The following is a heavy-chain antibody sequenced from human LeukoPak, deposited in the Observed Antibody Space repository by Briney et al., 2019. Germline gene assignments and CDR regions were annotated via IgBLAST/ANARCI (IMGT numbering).Heavy chain of an antibody. Sequence: PGGSLRLSCAASGFTFSSYVMHWVRQAPGKGLKWVAAIWYDGSIQYYADSVKGRFTISRDNSKNTLYLQMDSLRAEDTAVYYCARAGYCSGGSCYGSDYWGQGTLVSVSS. V-gene: IGHV3-33*01. D-gene: IGHD2-15*01. J-gene: IGHJ4*02. CDR3: ARAGYCSGGSCYGSDY. CDR2: IWYDGSIQ. CDR1: GFTFSSYV.